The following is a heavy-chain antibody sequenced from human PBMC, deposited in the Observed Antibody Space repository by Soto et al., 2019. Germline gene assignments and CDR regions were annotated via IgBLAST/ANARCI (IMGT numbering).Heavy chain of an antibody. D-gene: IGHD1-26*01. V-gene: IGHV1-8*01. Sequence: QVQLVQSGAEVKKPGASVKVSCKASGYTFTSYDINWVRQATGQGLEWMGWRIPNSGNTGYAQKFQGRLTTTRNTSISTAYMEMSSLRSEDAAVYYCASGNGGNYDWFDPWGQGTLVTVSS. J-gene: IGHJ5*02. CDR2: RIPNSGNT. CDR3: ASGNGGNYDWFDP. CDR1: GYTFTSYD.